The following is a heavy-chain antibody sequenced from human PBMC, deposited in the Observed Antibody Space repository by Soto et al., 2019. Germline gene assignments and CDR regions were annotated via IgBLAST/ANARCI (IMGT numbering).Heavy chain of an antibody. D-gene: IGHD4-17*01. CDR1: GSSISPFY. Sequence: SETLSLTCTVSGSSISPFYWSWIRQPPGRGLVWIGYIYYTGSTKYNPSLKSRVTLSLGTSRNQLSLKLSSVTAADTAVYFCTRVGGYYGDYPNFDYWGPGTLVTVSS. CDR2: IYYTGST. J-gene: IGHJ4*02. V-gene: IGHV4-59*01. CDR3: TRVGGYYGDYPNFDY.